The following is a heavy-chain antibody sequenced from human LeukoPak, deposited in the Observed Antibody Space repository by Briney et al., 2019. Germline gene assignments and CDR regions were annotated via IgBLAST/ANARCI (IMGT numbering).Heavy chain of an antibody. Sequence: GGSLKLSCAASGFTFSGSAMHWVRQTSGKGLEWVGRIRSKANSYATAYAASVKGRFTISRDDSKNTAYLQMNSLKTEDTAVYYCAKDPGHFDWLLPNYFDYWGQGTLVTVSS. J-gene: IGHJ4*02. V-gene: IGHV3-73*01. CDR3: AKDPGHFDWLLPNYFDY. CDR1: GFTFSGSA. CDR2: IRSKANSYAT. D-gene: IGHD3-9*01.